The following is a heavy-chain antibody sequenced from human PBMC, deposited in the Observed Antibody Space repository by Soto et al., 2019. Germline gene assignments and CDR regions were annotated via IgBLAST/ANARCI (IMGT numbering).Heavy chain of an antibody. CDR3: ARDFLIAAAGNFQH. D-gene: IGHD6-13*01. V-gene: IGHV1-18*01. Sequence: ASVKVSCKASGYTFTSYGISWVRQAPGQGLEWMGRISAYNGNTNYAQKLQGRVTMTTDTSTSTAYMELRSLRSDDTAVYYCARDFLIAAAGNFQHWGQGTLVTVSS. CDR2: ISAYNGNT. CDR1: GYTFTSYG. J-gene: IGHJ1*01.